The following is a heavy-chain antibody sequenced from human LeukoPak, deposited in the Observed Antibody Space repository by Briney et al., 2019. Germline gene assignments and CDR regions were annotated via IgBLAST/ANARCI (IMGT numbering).Heavy chain of an antibody. CDR2: IYYSGST. CDR1: GGSISSSSYY. D-gene: IGHD5-24*01. V-gene: IGHV4-39*07. J-gene: IGHJ3*02. CDR3: VRALVEMATMGDAFDI. Sequence: PSETLSLACTVSGGSISSSSYYWGWIRQPPGKGLEWIGSIYYSGSTYYNPSLKSRVTIFVDTSKNQFSLKLSSVTAADTAVYYCVRALVEMATMGDAFDIWGQGTMVTVSS.